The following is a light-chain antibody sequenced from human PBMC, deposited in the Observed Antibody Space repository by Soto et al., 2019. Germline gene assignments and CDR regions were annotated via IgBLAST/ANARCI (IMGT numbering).Light chain of an antibody. CDR3: GTWDNNLSAFV. Sequence: QSVLTQPPSVSAAPGQRVTISCSGSSSNIGNNYVSWYQHLPGTAPKLLIYDNNQRPSGIPDRFSGSKSGTSATLGITGLQTGDEADYYCGTWDNNLSAFVFGGGTKVTVL. V-gene: IGLV1-51*01. CDR1: SSNIGNNY. CDR2: DNN. J-gene: IGLJ3*02.